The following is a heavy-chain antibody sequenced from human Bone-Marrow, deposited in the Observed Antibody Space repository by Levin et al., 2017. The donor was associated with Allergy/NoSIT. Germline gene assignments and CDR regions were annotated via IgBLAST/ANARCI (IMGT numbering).Heavy chain of an antibody. V-gene: IGHV5-51*01. CDR2: IYPGDSET. CDR1: GYRFSSYW. Sequence: GGSLSLSCKASGYRFSSYWIGWVRQMPGKGLEWMAIIYPGDSETKYSPAFQGQVTISADESISTAYLQWSSLKSSDTAIYYCARGDFWTGYYYNGMDAWGQGTTVSVSS. J-gene: IGHJ6*02. D-gene: IGHD3/OR15-3a*01. CDR3: ARGDFWTGYYYNGMDA.